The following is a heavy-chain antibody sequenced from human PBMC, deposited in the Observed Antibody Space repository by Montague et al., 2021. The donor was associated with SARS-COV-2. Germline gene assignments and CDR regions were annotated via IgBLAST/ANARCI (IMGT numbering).Heavy chain of an antibody. CDR2: IYYSGST. CDR3: ARQRKYTAVTALVMDY. CDR1: GGSISGYY. J-gene: IGHJ4*02. D-gene: IGHD2-21*02. V-gene: IGHV4-34*01. Sequence: SETLSLTCAVSGGSISGYYWSWIRQPPGKGLEWIGDIYYSGSTNYNPSLKSRVTISVDTSKNQFSLKLSSVTAADTAVYYCARQRKYTAVTALVMDYWGQGTTVTVSS.